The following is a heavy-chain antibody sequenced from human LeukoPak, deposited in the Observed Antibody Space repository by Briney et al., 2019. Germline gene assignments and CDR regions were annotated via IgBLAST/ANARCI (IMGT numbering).Heavy chain of an antibody. D-gene: IGHD6-19*01. CDR1: GYTFTSYG. J-gene: IGHJ4*02. Sequence: ASVKVPCKASGYTFTSYGISWVRQAPGQGLEWMGWISAYNGNTNYAQKLQGRVTITTDTSTSTAYMELRSLRSDDTAVYYCARSDSIAVAAFFDYWGQGTLVTVSS. CDR3: ARSDSIAVAAFFDY. V-gene: IGHV1-18*01. CDR2: ISAYNGNT.